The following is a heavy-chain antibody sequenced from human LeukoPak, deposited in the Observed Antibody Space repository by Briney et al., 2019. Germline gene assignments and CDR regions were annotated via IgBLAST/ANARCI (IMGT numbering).Heavy chain of an antibody. CDR3: ARDGAVAGTGGGLY. Sequence: SETLSLTCAVYGGSFSGYYWNWIRQPPGKGLEWIGEINHRGSTNYNPSLKSRVTISVDTSKNQFSLKLSFVTAADTAVYYCARDGAVAGTGGGLYWGQGTLVTVSS. D-gene: IGHD6-19*01. CDR1: GGSFSGYY. V-gene: IGHV4-34*01. J-gene: IGHJ4*02. CDR2: INHRGST.